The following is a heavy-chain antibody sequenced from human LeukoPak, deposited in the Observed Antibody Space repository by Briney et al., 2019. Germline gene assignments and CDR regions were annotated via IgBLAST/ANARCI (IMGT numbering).Heavy chain of an antibody. CDR2: ISYDGSNK. J-gene: IGHJ4*02. Sequence: GGSLRLSCAASGFTFSSYAMHWVRQAPGKGLEWVAVISYDGSNKYYADSVKGRFTISRDNPKNTLYLQMNSLRAEDTAVYYCARDPFIVVVTAISAYFAYWGEGTLVTVSS. CDR1: GFTFSSYA. CDR3: ARDPFIVVVTAISAYFAY. D-gene: IGHD2-21*02. V-gene: IGHV3-30*04.